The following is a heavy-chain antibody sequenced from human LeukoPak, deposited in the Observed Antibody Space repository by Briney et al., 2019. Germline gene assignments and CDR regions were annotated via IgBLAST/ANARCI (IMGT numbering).Heavy chain of an antibody. J-gene: IGHJ3*02. V-gene: IGHV3-23*01. Sequence: GGSLRLSCAASGFTFSSYAMSWVRQAPGKGLEWVSAISGSGGSTYYADSVKGRFTISRDNSKNTLYLQMNSLRAEDTAVYYCARDGGGYCSSTSCYVQSAFDIWGQGTMVTVSS. CDR1: GFTFSSYA. D-gene: IGHD2-2*01. CDR3: ARDGGGYCSSTSCYVQSAFDI. CDR2: ISGSGGST.